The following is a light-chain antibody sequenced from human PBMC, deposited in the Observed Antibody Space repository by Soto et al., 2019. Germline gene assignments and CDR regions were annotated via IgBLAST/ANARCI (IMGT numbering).Light chain of an antibody. J-gene: IGKJ1*01. Sequence: DIEMTQSPSSLSACVGDRVTITCRASQSIGSYVNWYQQKPGKAPNLLIYAESSLQSGVPSRFSGSGSGTDFTLTISSLQPEDSATYYCQQSYGTPWTLGQGTKVDI. CDR1: QSIGSY. V-gene: IGKV1-39*01. CDR2: AES. CDR3: QQSYGTPWT.